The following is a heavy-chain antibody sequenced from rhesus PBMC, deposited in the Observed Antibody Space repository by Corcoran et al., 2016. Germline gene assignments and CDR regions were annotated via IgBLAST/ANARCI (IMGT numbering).Heavy chain of an antibody. CDR2: ISGSGGST. CDR1: GGSISRHY. CDR3: AREGSGWSGRFDV. D-gene: IGHD6S26*01. Sequence: QLQLQESGPGLVKPSEPLSLTCAVSGGSISRHYWSWIRQPPGKGLEWIGRISGSGGSTHSNPSLKRRVTISTDTSRTQFSLKLSSVTAADTAVYYCAREGSGWSGRFDVWGPGVLVTVSS. J-gene: IGHJ5-1*01. V-gene: IGHV4-173*01.